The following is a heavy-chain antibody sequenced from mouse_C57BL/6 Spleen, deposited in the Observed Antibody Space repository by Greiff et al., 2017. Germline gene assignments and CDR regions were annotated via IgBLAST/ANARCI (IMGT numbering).Heavy chain of an antibody. J-gene: IGHJ4*01. V-gene: IGHV1-50*01. CDR3: ARRGMLLVLAIDY. CDR1: GYTFTSYW. Sequence: QVQLQQPGAELVKPGASVKLSCKASGYTFTSYWMQWVKQRPGQGLEWIGEINPSDSYTNYNQKFKGKATLTVDTSSSTAYMQLSSLTSEDSAVYYCARRGMLLVLAIDYWGQGTTVTFAT. CDR2: INPSDSYT. D-gene: IGHD2-12*01.